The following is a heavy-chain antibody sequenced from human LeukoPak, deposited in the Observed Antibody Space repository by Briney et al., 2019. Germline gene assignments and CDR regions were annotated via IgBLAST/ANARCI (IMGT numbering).Heavy chain of an antibody. CDR3: ARDLAGTQGGDY. CDR1: GFTISNLW. Sequence: GGSLRLSCAASGFTISNLWMTWVRQAPGKGLEWVSSISSSSSYIYYADSVKGRFTISRDNAKNSLYLQMNSLRAEDTAVYYCARDLAGTQGGDYWGQGTLVTVSS. V-gene: IGHV3-21*01. D-gene: IGHD1-1*01. CDR2: ISSSSSYI. J-gene: IGHJ4*02.